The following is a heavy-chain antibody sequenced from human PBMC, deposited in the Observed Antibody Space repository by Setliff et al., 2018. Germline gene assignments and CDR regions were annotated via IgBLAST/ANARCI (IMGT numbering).Heavy chain of an antibody. D-gene: IGHD6-13*01. CDR2: ISAYNGNT. V-gene: IGHV1-18*01. J-gene: IGHJ5*02. CDR3: ARDPIVAAADGNWFDP. CDR1: GYTFTSYG. Sequence: ASVKVSCKASGYTFTSYGISWVRQAPGQGLEWMGWISAYNGNTNYAQKFQGRVTMTTDTSTSTAYMELRSLRSEDTAVYYCARDPIVAAADGNWFDPWGQGTLVTVSS.